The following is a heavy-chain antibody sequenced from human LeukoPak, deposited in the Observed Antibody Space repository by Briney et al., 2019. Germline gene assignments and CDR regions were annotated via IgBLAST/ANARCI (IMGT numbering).Heavy chain of an antibody. CDR1: GFMFDDYA. Sequence: GGSLRLSCAASGFMFDDYAMHWVRQDPGKGLEWVSLISADGGSTFYADSVKGRFTISRDNNNNSLSLQMNSLTTEDTAFYYCAREQFSHTSNYFDNWGQGLLVTVSS. V-gene: IGHV3-43*02. CDR2: ISADGGST. D-gene: IGHD5-24*01. CDR3: AREQFSHTSNYFDN. J-gene: IGHJ5*02.